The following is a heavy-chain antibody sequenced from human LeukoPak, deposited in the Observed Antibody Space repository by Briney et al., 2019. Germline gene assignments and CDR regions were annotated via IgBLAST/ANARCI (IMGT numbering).Heavy chain of an antibody. CDR1: GFTFSSYG. V-gene: IGHV3-48*03. D-gene: IGHD5-18*01. J-gene: IGHJ5*02. Sequence: GGSLRLSCAASGFTFSSYGMNWVRQAPGKGLEWVSYISSSGSTIYYADSVKGRFTISRDNAKNSLYLQMNSLRAEDTAVYYCARAAKIQLWVNWFDPWGQGTLVTVSS. CDR2: ISSSGSTI. CDR3: ARAAKIQLWVNWFDP.